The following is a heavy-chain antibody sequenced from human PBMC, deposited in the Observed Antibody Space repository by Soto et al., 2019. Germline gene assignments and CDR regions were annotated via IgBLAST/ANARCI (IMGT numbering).Heavy chain of an antibody. CDR1: GYSFTNYW. V-gene: IGHV5-51*01. CDR3: ARRQQPTREGNWFDP. D-gene: IGHD6-13*01. CDR2: IHPGDSDT. Sequence: PGESLKISCQGSGYSFTNYWVGWVRQIPGRGLEWMGIIHPGDSDTRYSPFSQGQVTISADKSISTAYLQWSSLKASDTAMYYCARRQQPTREGNWFDPWGQGTLVTVSS. J-gene: IGHJ5*02.